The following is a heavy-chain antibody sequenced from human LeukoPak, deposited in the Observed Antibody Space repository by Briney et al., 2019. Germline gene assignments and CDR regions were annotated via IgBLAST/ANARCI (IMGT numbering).Heavy chain of an antibody. CDR1: GFTFSSYA. V-gene: IGHV3-23*01. CDR2: ISATGGKT. J-gene: IGHJ6*03. D-gene: IGHD3-3*01. Sequence: GGSVRLSCAASGFTFSSYAFTWVRQTPGKGLEWVSVISATGGKTYYGKSVKGRFTISRDNSNNTLYLRMNSLRADDTAVYYCARTDDFWSGYVYFYYIDVWGKGTTVTVSS. CDR3: ARTDDFWSGYVYFYYIDV.